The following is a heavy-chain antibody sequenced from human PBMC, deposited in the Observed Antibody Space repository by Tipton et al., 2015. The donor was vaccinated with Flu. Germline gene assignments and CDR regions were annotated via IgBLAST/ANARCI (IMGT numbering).Heavy chain of an antibody. D-gene: IGHD7-27*01. V-gene: IGHV3-48*03. CDR3: ATLTGDDY. CDR1: GFTFSSYE. J-gene: IGHJ4*02. Sequence: SLRLSCAASGFTFSSYEMNWVRQAPGKGLEWLSYISSSGTTTSYADSVRGRFTISRDNARNSLYLQLNSLRAEDTAVYYCATLTGDDYWGQGDLVTASS. CDR2: ISSSGTTT.